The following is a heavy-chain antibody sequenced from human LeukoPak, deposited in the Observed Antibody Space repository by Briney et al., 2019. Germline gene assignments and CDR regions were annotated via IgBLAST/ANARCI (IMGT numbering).Heavy chain of an antibody. Sequence: EASVKVSCKASGYTFTGYYMHWVRQAPGQGLEWVGWINPDSGGTNYAQKLQGRVTMTRDTSISTAYMELSRLRSDDTAVYYCAREFFGVVIREPFDYWGQGTLVTVSS. CDR2: INPDSGGT. J-gene: IGHJ4*02. V-gene: IGHV1-2*02. CDR1: GYTFTGYY. CDR3: AREFFGVVIREPFDY. D-gene: IGHD3-3*01.